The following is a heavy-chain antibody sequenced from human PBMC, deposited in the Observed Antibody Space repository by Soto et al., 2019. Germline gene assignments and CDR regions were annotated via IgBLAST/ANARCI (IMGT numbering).Heavy chain of an antibody. D-gene: IGHD3-3*01. CDR3: ARKSIGVVSPIDF. J-gene: IGHJ4*02. CDR1: GGSINTFY. CDR2: IFSSGST. Sequence: SETLSLTCTVSGGSINTFYWSWVRQPAGKGLEWIGRIFSSGSTSFNPSLESRVAMSVDTSKNQFSLKLSSVTAADTAVYYCARKSIGVVSPIDFWGPGALVTVSS. V-gene: IGHV4-4*07.